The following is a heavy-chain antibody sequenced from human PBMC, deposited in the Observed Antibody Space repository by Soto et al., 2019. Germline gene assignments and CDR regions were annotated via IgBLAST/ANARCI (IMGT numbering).Heavy chain of an antibody. CDR2: IIPIFGTP. CDR3: ATAAYPSMATHWLDP. CDR1: GGTFRNYG. V-gene: IGHV1-69*13. J-gene: IGHJ5*02. D-gene: IGHD3-10*01. Sequence: SGKVSCKASGGTFRNYGVSWVRQAPGQGLEWMGGIIPIFGTPNYAQKFLGRVTIIADESTSTAYMELSSLRSEDTAVYYCATAAYPSMATHWLDPWGQGTLVTVSS.